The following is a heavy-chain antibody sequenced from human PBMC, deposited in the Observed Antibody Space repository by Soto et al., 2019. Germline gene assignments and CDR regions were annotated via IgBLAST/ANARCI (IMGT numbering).Heavy chain of an antibody. J-gene: IGHJ6*03. CDR2: MNPNSGNT. D-gene: IGHD3-10*01. CDR1: GYTFTSYD. CDR3: ARGVRGLLRARKNYYYYYMDV. V-gene: IGHV1-8*01. Sequence: ASVKVSCKASGYTFTSYDINWVRQATGQGLEWKGWMNPNSGNTGYAQKFQGRVTMTRNTSISTAYMELSSLRSEDTAVYYFARGVRGLLRARKNYYYYYMDVWGKGTTVTVSS.